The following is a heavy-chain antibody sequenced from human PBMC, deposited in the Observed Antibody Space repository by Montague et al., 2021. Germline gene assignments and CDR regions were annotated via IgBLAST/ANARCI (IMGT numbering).Heavy chain of an antibody. CDR1: GFTFGTYA. J-gene: IGHJ6*02. Sequence: SLRLSCAASGFTFGTYAMSWVRQAPGKGLEWVSGISGGGGSINYADSVKGRFTISRDNSKSTLYLQMSSLRAEDTAVYYCAKDPRGSDCHPCTMDVWGQGTTVTVSS. D-gene: IGHD1-26*01. CDR3: AKDPRGSDCHPCTMDV. V-gene: IGHV3-23*01. CDR2: ISGGGGSI.